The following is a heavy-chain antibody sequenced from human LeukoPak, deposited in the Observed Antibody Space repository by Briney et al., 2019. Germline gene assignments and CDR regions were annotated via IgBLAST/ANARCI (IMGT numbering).Heavy chain of an antibody. J-gene: IGHJ5*02. V-gene: IGHV4-34*01. Sequence: PSETLSLTCAVYGGSFSGYYWSWIRQPPGKGLEWIGEINHSGSTNYNPSLKSRVTISVDTSKNQFSLKLSSVTAADTAVYYCARHMVRGVIITTWFDPWGQGTLVTVSS. D-gene: IGHD3-10*01. CDR1: GGSFSGYY. CDR3: ARHMVRGVIITTWFDP. CDR2: INHSGST.